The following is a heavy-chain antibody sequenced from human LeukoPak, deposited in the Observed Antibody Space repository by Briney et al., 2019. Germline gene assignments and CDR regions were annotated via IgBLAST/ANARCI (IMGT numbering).Heavy chain of an antibody. J-gene: IGHJ4*02. Sequence: PGGSLRLSYAASGFTFSTYAMSWVRQAPGKGLEWVSAISGSGGSTYYAASVKGRFTISRDNSKNTLYMQLNSLRAEDTALYYCAKDGGTMIVATFDYWGQGTLVTVSS. V-gene: IGHV3-23*01. CDR1: GFTFSTYA. CDR2: ISGSGGST. D-gene: IGHD3-22*01. CDR3: AKDGGTMIVATFDY.